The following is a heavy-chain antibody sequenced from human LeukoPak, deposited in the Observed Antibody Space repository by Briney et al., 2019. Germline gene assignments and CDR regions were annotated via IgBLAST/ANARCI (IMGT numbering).Heavy chain of an antibody. CDR3: SRVKYGGNSGYHFDY. Sequence: GGSLRLSCVASGFNFNYYAMTWVRQAPGKGLEWVSTIGDSSGAESYAGSVRGRFSISRDNSRNMVYLQMHSLRPEDTAVYYCSRVKYGGNSGYHFDYWGQGTLVTVSS. CDR1: GFNFNYYA. V-gene: IGHV3-23*01. CDR2: IGDSSGAE. J-gene: IGHJ4*02. D-gene: IGHD4-23*01.